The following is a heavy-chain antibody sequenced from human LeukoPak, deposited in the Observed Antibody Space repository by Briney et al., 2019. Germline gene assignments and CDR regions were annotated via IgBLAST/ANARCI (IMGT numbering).Heavy chain of an antibody. Sequence: PGGSLRLSCAASGFTFSSYWMSWVRQAPGKGLEWVANIKQDGSEKYYVDSVKGRFTISRDNAKNSLYLQMNSLRAEDTAVYYCAREEAILGYYYYYMDVWGKGTTVTVSS. CDR2: IKQDGSEK. J-gene: IGHJ6*03. CDR3: AREEAILGYYYYYMDV. CDR1: GFTFSSYW. V-gene: IGHV3-7*01. D-gene: IGHD3-3*01.